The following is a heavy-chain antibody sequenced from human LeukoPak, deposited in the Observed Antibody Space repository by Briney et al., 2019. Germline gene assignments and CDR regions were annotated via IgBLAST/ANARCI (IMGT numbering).Heavy chain of an antibody. V-gene: IGHV3-7*01. CDR3: ARDSADSSSFAFDI. CDR2: IKQDGSVK. CDR1: RITFSSHW. J-gene: IGHJ3*02. D-gene: IGHD6-13*01. Sequence: PGGSLRLSCAASRITFSSHWMTWVRQAPGKGLEWVANIKQDGSVKDYVDSVKGRFTISRDNAKSSLYLQMNSLRVEDTAVYYSARDSADSSSFAFDIWGQGTLVTVSS.